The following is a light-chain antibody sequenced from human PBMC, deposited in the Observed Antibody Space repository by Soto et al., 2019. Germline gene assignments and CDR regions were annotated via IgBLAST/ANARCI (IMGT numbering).Light chain of an antibody. V-gene: IGKV3-11*01. Sequence: DIVLTQSPATLSLSPGERATLSCRASQSVSSYLAWYQQKPGQAPRLLIYAASNRATGIPARFSGSGSKTDFTLTISSLEPEDFAVYYCQQRSNWPFTFGRGTKVDI. CDR3: QQRSNWPFT. CDR1: QSVSSY. J-gene: IGKJ3*01. CDR2: AAS.